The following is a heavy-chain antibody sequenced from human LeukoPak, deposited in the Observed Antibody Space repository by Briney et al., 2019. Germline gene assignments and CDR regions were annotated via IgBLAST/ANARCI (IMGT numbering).Heavy chain of an antibody. CDR1: GFTFSSYG. V-gene: IGHV3-30*18. D-gene: IGHD6-19*01. CDR2: ISYDGSNK. Sequence: GGSLRLSCAASGFTFSSYGMHWVRQAPGKGLEWVAVISYDGSNKYYADSVKGRFTISRDNSKNTLYLQMNSLRAEDTAVYYCAKDAGIAVAGTFWIDYWGQGTLVTVSS. J-gene: IGHJ4*02. CDR3: AKDAGIAVAGTFWIDY.